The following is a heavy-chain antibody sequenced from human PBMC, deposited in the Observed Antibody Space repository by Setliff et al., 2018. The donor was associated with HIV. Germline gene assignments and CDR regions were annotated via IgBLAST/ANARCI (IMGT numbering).Heavy chain of an antibody. J-gene: IGHJ5*02. D-gene: IGHD3-10*01. Sequence: PSETLSLTCTVSGDSISSYSWNWIRQSPGGGLEWIGFIFSSGSTKYNPSLQSRVTMSIDTSKNQFSLLLTSVTAADTAVYYCARRSDDSGSFPDNNWFDTWGQGSLVTVSS. CDR3: ARRSDDSGSFPDNNWFDT. V-gene: IGHV4-4*09. CDR1: GDSISSYS. CDR2: IFSSGST.